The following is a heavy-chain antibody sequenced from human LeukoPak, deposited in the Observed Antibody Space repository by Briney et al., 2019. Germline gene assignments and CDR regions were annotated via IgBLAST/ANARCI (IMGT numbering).Heavy chain of an antibody. CDR2: ISNSDGSS. CDR1: GFAFNSVA. CDR3: AKSLGVGGYTRYKGFDQ. Sequence: GGSLRLSCAASGFAFNSVAMNWVRQAPGKGLEWVSSISNSDGSSHYADFVKGRFTVSRDNSKNTLHLQMNSLRAEDTAVYYCAKSLGVGGYTRYKGFDQWGQGTLVTVSS. V-gene: IGHV3-23*01. D-gene: IGHD3-16*02. J-gene: IGHJ4*02.